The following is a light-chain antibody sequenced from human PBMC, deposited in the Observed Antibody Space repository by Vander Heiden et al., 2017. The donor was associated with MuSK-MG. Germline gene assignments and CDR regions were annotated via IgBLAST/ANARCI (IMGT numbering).Light chain of an antibody. J-gene: IGKJ2*01. CDR3: QQSYSTPYT. V-gene: IGKV1-39*01. CDR2: AAS. CDR1: QSISSY. Sequence: DIQMTQSPSSLSASVGDRVTITCRASQSISSYLNWYQQKPGKAPKLLIYAASSLQSGVPSRFSGSGSGTDFTLTISSLQPEDFATYYCQQSYSTPYTFGQGNKREI.